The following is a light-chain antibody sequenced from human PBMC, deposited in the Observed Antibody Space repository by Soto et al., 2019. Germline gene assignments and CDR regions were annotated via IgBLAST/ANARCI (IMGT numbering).Light chain of an antibody. Sequence: DIQMIQSPSSLSASVGDRVTITCRASQGIGNYLAWYQQKSGKVPKLLIYAASTLQSGVPSRFSGSRSGTDFTLTISSLQPEDVATYYCQNHNNAPWTFGQGTKVEIQ. V-gene: IGKV1-27*01. CDR1: QGIGNY. CDR3: QNHNNAPWT. CDR2: AAS. J-gene: IGKJ1*01.